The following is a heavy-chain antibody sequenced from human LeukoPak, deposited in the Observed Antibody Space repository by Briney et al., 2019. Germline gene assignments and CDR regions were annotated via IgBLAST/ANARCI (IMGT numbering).Heavy chain of an antibody. J-gene: IGHJ5*02. Sequence: PSETLSLTCTVSGGSISSSSYYWGWIRQPPGKGLEWIGSIYYSGSTYYNPSLKSRVTISVDTSKNQFSLKLSSVTAADTAVYYCARDRAGSVGFDPWGQGTLVTVSS. D-gene: IGHD1-26*01. CDR2: IYYSGST. CDR3: ARDRAGSVGFDP. V-gene: IGHV4-39*07. CDR1: GGSISSSSYY.